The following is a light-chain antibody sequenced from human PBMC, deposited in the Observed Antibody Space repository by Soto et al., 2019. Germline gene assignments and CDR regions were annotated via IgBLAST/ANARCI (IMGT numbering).Light chain of an antibody. CDR2: AAY. CDR1: QSISSY. CDR3: QQSYRTPPIT. Sequence: DIHMTQSPSSLSASVGDIVTITCRASQSISSYLNWYQQKPGKAPKLLIYAAYSLQSGVPSTFSGSGSGTDFTLTISSLQPEDFATYYCQQSYRTPPITCGQGTRLEIK. V-gene: IGKV1-39*01. J-gene: IGKJ5*01.